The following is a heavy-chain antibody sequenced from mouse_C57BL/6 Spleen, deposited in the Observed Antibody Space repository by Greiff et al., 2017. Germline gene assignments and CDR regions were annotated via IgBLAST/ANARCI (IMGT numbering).Heavy chain of an antibody. D-gene: IGHD2-4*01. Sequence: VQVVESGAELAKPGASVKLSCKASGYTFTSYWMHWVKQRPGQGLEWIGYINPSSGYTKYNQKFKDKATLTADKSSSTAYMQLSSLTYEDSAVYYCSRYDYDEGPWFAYWGQGTLVTVSA. CDR2: INPSSGYT. V-gene: IGHV1-7*01. J-gene: IGHJ3*01. CDR3: SRYDYDEGPWFAY. CDR1: GYTFTSYW.